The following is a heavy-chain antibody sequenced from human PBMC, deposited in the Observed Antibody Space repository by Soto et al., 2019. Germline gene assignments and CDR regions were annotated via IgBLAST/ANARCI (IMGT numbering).Heavy chain of an antibody. CDR3: ARNMAAGGTLYGEDGMDV. V-gene: IGHV1-69*06. CDR2: IIPIFGTA. CDR1: GGTFSSYA. J-gene: IGHJ6*02. D-gene: IGHD6-13*01. Sequence: SVKVSCKASGGTFSSYAISWVRQAPGQGLEWMGGIIPIFGTANYAQKFQGRVTITADKSTSTAYMELSSLRSEDTAVYYCARNMAAGGTLYGEDGMDVWGQGTTVTVSS.